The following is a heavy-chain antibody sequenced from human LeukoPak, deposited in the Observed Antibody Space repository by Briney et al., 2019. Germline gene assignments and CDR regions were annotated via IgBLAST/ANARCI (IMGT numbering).Heavy chain of an antibody. J-gene: IGHJ6*03. CDR2: IIPIFGTA. V-gene: IGHV1-69*13. Sequence: SVKVSCKASGYTFTSYDVNWVRQATGQGLEWMGGIIPIFGTANYAQKFQGRVTITADESTSTAYMELSSLRSEDTAVYYCARDSDCGGTWAYYYMDVWGKGTTVTISS. CDR3: ARDSDCGGTWAYYYMDV. D-gene: IGHD4-23*01. CDR1: GYTFTSYD.